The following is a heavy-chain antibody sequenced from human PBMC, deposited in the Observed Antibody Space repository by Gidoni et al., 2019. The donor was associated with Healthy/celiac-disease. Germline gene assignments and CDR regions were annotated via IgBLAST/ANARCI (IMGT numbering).Heavy chain of an antibody. V-gene: IGHV4-59*01. Sequence: QVQLQESGPGLVKPSETLSLTCTVSGGSISSYYWSWIRQPPGKGLEWIGYIYYSGSTNYNPSLKSRVTISVDTSKNQFSLKLSSVTAADTAVYYCARDRRSDRRVVTMVRGGLGVYDYYYGMDVWGQGTTVTVSS. CDR1: GGSISSYY. CDR2: IYYSGST. D-gene: IGHD3-10*01. CDR3: ARDRRSDRRVVTMVRGGLGVYDYYYGMDV. J-gene: IGHJ6*02.